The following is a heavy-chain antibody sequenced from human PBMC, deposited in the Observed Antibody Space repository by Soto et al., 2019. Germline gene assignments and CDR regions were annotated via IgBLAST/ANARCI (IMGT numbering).Heavy chain of an antibody. CDR2: IYYSGST. V-gene: IGHV4-59*01. D-gene: IGHD3-10*01. Sequence: NPSETLSLTCTVSGGSISSYYWSWIRQPPGKGLEWIGYIYYSGSTNYNPSLESRVTISVDTSKNQFSLKLSSVTAADTAVYYCARSYGSGSYYNVFSRAYYMDVWGKGTTVTVSS. J-gene: IGHJ6*03. CDR1: GGSISSYY. CDR3: ARSYGSGSYYNVFSRAYYMDV.